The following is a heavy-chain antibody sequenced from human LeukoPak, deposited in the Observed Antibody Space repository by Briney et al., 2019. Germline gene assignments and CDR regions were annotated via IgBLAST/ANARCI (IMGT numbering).Heavy chain of an antibody. Sequence: SETLSLTCAVSGGSISSGGYSWSWIRQPPGKGLEWIGYIYHSGSTYYNPSLKSRVTISVDRSKNQFSLKLSSVTAEDTAVYYCAKDGVSTVTTYYFDYWGQGTLVTVSS. CDR3: AKDGVSTVTTYYFDY. CDR1: GGSISSGGYS. J-gene: IGHJ4*02. CDR2: IYHSGST. V-gene: IGHV4-30-2*01. D-gene: IGHD4-17*01.